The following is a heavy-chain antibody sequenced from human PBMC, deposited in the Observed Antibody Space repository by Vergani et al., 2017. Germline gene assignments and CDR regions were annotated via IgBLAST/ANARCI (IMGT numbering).Heavy chain of an antibody. J-gene: IGHJ4*02. V-gene: IGHV1-2*04. CDR3: AREAVAGYYFDY. D-gene: IGHD6-19*01. CDR2: SNPNSGGT. Sequence: QVQLVQSGAEVKKPGSSVKVSCKASGYTFTGYYMHWVRQAPGQGLEWMGWSNPNSGGTSDAQKFQGWVTRTRDTSISTAYMERSRLRSDDTAVYYCAREAVAGYYFDYWGQGTLVTVSS. CDR1: GYTFTGYY.